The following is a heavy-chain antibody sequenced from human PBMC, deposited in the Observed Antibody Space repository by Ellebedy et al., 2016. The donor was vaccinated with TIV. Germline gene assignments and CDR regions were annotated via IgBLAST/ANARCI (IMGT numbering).Heavy chain of an antibody. CDR1: GYSISSGYY. J-gene: IGHJ4*02. Sequence: SETLSLTXTVSGYSISSGYYWGWIRQPPGKGLEWIGSIYHSGSTNYNPSLKSRVTISVDKSKNQFSLKLSSVTAADTAVYYCARHVPEVIVPAANFDYWGQGTLVTVSS. CDR2: IYHSGST. V-gene: IGHV4-38-2*02. D-gene: IGHD2-2*01. CDR3: ARHVPEVIVPAANFDY.